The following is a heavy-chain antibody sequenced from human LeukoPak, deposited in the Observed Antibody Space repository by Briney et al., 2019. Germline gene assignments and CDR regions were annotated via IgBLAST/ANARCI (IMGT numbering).Heavy chain of an antibody. V-gene: IGHV3-11*01. Sequence: PGGSLRLSCAASGFIFSDYYMGWVRQAPGKGLEWVSYISNKGSSSTTYYADSVKGRFTISRDNSKNTLYLQMNSLRAEDTAVYYCATLSTQGYSYAYDYWGQGTLVTVSS. CDR1: GFIFSDYY. D-gene: IGHD5-18*01. CDR3: ATLSTQGYSYAYDY. J-gene: IGHJ4*02. CDR2: ISNKGSSSTT.